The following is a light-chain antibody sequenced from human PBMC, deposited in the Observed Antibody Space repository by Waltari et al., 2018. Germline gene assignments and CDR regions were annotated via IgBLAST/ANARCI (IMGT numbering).Light chain of an antibody. CDR3: ATWDDTLNMV. Sequence: QSVLTQQPSASETPGQRVTISCSGSSSNIGTYYLYWYQQLPGTAPTHLIYRNDQRPSGVPDRFSGSKSGTSASLAISGLRSEDEADYYCATWDDTLNMVFGGGTKLTIL. CDR1: SSNIGTYY. CDR2: RND. V-gene: IGLV1-47*01. J-gene: IGLJ2*01.